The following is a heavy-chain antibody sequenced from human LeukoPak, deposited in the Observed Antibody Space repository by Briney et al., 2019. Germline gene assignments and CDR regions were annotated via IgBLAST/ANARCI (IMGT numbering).Heavy chain of an antibody. CDR1: GYTFTVYY. CDR3: ARAHYCSGGGCYHFQNWFDP. Sequence: ASVNVSCKASGYTFTVYYMHWVRQAPGQGLEWVVWIHPNSGGTNYAQKFQGRVTMTTDTSTSTAYMELRSLRSDDTAVYYCARAHYCSGGGCYHFQNWFDPWGQGTLVTVSS. V-gene: IGHV1-2*02. CDR2: IHPNSGGT. J-gene: IGHJ5*02. D-gene: IGHD2-15*01.